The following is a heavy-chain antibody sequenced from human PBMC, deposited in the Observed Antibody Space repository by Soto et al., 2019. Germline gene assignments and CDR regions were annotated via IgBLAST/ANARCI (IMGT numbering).Heavy chain of an antibody. V-gene: IGHV3-23*01. J-gene: IGHJ6*02. CDR1: GFPFSLFA. D-gene: IGHD2-2*01. Sequence: GGSLRLSCAASGFPFSLFAMTWVRQAPGKGLEWVSSISGSVDSAFYADSVRGRFTISRDYSKRTVYLQMSSLRVDDTAVYYCAKSPSRVPYGMDVWGQGTTVTVSS. CDR2: ISGSVDSA. CDR3: AKSPSRVPYGMDV.